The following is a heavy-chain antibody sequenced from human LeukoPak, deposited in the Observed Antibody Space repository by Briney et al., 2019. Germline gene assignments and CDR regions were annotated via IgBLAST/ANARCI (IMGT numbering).Heavy chain of an antibody. CDR2: MSPNSGNT. J-gene: IGHJ5*01. CDR1: GYTFTRYD. CDR3: ARGISRWLQFDS. V-gene: IGHV1-8*03. D-gene: IGHD5-24*01. Sequence: ASVKVSCKASGYTFTRYDINWVRQATGQGLEWMGWMSPNSGNTGYAQRFQGRVTITRNTSISTAYMELSSLRSEDTAVYYCARGISRWLQFDSWGQGTLVTVSS.